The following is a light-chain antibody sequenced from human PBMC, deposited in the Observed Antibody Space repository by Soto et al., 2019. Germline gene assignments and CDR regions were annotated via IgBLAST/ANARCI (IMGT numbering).Light chain of an antibody. CDR2: QVS. V-gene: IGLV2-8*01. J-gene: IGLJ2*01. Sequence: QSVLTQPPSASGSPRQSVTISCTGTSSDVAAYHYVSWYQQHPGKAPKLLIYQVSKRPSGVPDRFSASRSGNTASLTGSGLQTEDEADYYCSSYAGNNIVVFGGGTKLTVL. CDR1: SSDVAAYHY. CDR3: SSYAGNNIVV.